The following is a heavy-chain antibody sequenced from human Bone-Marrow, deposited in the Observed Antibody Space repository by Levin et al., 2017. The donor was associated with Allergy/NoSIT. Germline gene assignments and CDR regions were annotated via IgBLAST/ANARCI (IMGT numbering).Heavy chain of an antibody. CDR3: ARQPRITMVRGARWYYFDY. J-gene: IGHJ4*02. CDR2: IYYSGST. Sequence: SQTLSLICTVSGGSISSSSYYWGWIRQPPGKGLEWIGSIYYSGSTYYNPSLKSRVTISVDTSKNQFSLKLSSVPAADTAVYYCARQPRITMVRGARWYYFDYWGQGTLVTVSS. CDR1: GGSISSSSYY. V-gene: IGHV4-39*01. D-gene: IGHD3-10*01.